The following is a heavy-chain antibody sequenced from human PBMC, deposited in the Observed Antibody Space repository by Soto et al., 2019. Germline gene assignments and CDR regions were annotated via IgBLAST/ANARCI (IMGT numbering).Heavy chain of an antibody. CDR3: AKAPGAAAGTRRPVANDNWFDP. CDR2: ISYDGSNK. V-gene: IGHV3-30*18. D-gene: IGHD6-13*01. Sequence: GGSLRLSCAASGFTFSSYGMHWVRQAPGKGLEWVAVISYDGSNKYYADSVKGRFTISRDNSKNTLYLQMNSLRAEDTAVYYCAKAPGAAAGTRRPVANDNWFDPWGQGTLVTVSS. CDR1: GFTFSSYG. J-gene: IGHJ5*02.